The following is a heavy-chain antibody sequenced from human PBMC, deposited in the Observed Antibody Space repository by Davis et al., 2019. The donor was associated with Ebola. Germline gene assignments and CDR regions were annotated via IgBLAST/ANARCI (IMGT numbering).Heavy chain of an antibody. D-gene: IGHD4-11*01. J-gene: IGHJ6*02. Sequence: SVKVSCKASGGTFSSYAISWVRQAPGQGLEWMGRIIPILGIANYAQKFQGRVTITADKSTSTAYMGLSSLRSEDTAVYYCARREYSNSPDVWGQGTTVTVSS. V-gene: IGHV1-69*04. CDR3: ARREYSNSPDV. CDR1: GGTFSSYA. CDR2: IIPILGIA.